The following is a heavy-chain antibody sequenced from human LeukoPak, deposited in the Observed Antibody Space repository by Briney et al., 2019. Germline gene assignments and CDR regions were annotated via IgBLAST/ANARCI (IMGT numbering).Heavy chain of an antibody. Sequence: GASVKVSCKASGYTFTRYYMHWVRQAPGQGLKWMGWINPNGGGTNYAQKFQGRVTMTRDTTISAAYIELSRLRSDDTAVYYFAVELAGDRGGSTISAEGTVFRVSS. D-gene: IGHD5-24*01. V-gene: IGHV1-2*02. J-gene: IGHJ3*02. CDR2: INPNGGGT. CDR1: GYTFTRYY. CDR3: AVELAGDRGGSTI.